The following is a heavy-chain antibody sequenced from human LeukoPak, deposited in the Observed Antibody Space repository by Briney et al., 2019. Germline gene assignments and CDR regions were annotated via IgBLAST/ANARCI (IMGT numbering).Heavy chain of an antibody. D-gene: IGHD2-21*01. CDR2: IGGGGFNT. J-gene: IGHJ4*02. V-gene: IGHV3-23*01. Sequence: PGGSLRLSCVASGFTFTDYAMSWVRQAPGKGLEWVSSIGGGGFNTHYADSVEGRFSISRDTSTNTLYLEMNSLRADDSALYYCAKDNFGLVPYCFDSWGQGTLVTVSS. CDR3: AKDNFGLVPYCFDS. CDR1: GFTFTDYA.